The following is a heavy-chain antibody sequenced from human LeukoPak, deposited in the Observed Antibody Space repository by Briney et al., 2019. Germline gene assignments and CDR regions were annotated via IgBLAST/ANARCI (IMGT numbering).Heavy chain of an antibody. CDR3: ARDGREYTSSSLGY. CDR1: GFTFSSYA. Sequence: GGSLRLSCAASGFTFSSYAVSWVRQAPGKGLEWVSAISGSGGSTYYADSVKGRFTISRDNAKNTLYLQMNSLRAEDTAVYYCARDGREYTSSSLGYWGQGTLVTVSS. J-gene: IGHJ4*02. V-gene: IGHV3-23*01. D-gene: IGHD6-6*01. CDR2: ISGSGGST.